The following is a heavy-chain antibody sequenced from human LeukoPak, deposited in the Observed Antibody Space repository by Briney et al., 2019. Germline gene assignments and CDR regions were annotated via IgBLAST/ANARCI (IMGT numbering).Heavy chain of an antibody. V-gene: IGHV4-59*01. CDR3: ARDRTGTTPEV. CDR2: IYYSGST. CDR1: SRSISSYS. D-gene: IGHD4-17*01. Sequence: SETLSLTCTVASRSISSYSSSWIRQPPRNGPEWIGYIYYSGSTNYNPSLKSRVTISVDTSKNQFSLKLTSVTAADTAVYYCARDRTGTTPEVWGQGTLVTVSS. J-gene: IGHJ4*02.